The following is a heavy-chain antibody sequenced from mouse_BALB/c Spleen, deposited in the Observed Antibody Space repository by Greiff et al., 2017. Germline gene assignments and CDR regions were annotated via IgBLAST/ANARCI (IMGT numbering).Heavy chain of an antibody. V-gene: IGHV14-3*02. Sequence: EVQLQQSGAELVKPGASVKLSCTASGFNIKDTYMHWVKQRPEQGLEWIGRIDPANGNTKYDPKFQGKATITADTSSNTAYLQLSSLTSEDTAVYYCAREGGLRREFAYWGQGTLVTVSA. D-gene: IGHD2-4*01. CDR2: IDPANGNT. CDR3: AREGGLRREFAY. J-gene: IGHJ3*01. CDR1: GFNIKDTY.